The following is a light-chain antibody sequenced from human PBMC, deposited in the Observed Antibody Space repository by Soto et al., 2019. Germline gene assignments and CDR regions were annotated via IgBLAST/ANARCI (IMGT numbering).Light chain of an antibody. CDR3: QQYGSSPYT. V-gene: IGKV3-20*01. Sequence: ELVLTQSPGTLSLSPGERATLSCRASQSVSSSYLAWYQQKPGQAPRLLIYGASSRATGIPDRFSGSGSGTVFTLTISRLEPEDFAVYYCQQYGSSPYTFGQGTKLEIK. CDR1: QSVSSSY. CDR2: GAS. J-gene: IGKJ2*01.